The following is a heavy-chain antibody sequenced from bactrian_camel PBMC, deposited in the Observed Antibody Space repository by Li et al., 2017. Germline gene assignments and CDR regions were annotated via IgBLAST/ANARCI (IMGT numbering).Heavy chain of an antibody. CDR3: AAGRTAVAPCIGAEFEY. V-gene: IGHV3S1*01. CDR2: IYTGDSST. D-gene: IGHD6*01. CDR1: GYTSVSNC. Sequence: HVQLVESGGGSVQAGGSLRVSCAASGYTSVSNCLGWFRQAPGKEREAVAAIYTGDSSTGYADNVKGRFTISLDNAKNTLFLQMNKLQYEDTAMYYCAAGRTAVAPCIGAEFEYWGQGTQVTVS. J-gene: IGHJ4*01.